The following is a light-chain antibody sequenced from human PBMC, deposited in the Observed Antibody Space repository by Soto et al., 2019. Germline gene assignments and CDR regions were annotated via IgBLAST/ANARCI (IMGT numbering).Light chain of an antibody. CDR3: NSYIGSNRGI. V-gene: IGLV2-8*01. CDR1: SNDIGFYNY. J-gene: IGLJ2*01. CDR2: EVS. Sequence: QSVLTQPPSASGSPGQSVTISCTGTSNDIGFYNYVSWFQQHPGKAPKLIIYEVSKRPSGVPDRFSGSKSGNTASLTVSGLQAEDEADYHCNSYIGSNRGIFGGGTQVTVL.